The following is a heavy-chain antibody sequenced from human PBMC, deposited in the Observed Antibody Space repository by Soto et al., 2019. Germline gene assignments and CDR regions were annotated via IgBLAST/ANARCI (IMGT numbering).Heavy chain of an antibody. D-gene: IGHD7-27*01. CDR1: GGSVRTGSYH. CDR2: IPNNGSP. V-gene: IGHV4-61*01. J-gene: IGHJ4*02. Sequence: SETLSLTWIVSGGSVRTGSYHWSWIRQPPGKGLEWIGFIPNNGSPDYNPSLKSRVVVSIDRSKNQFSLKVNSVTAADTAVYFCARIGWGGDSWGQGTRGTVS. CDR3: ARIGWGGDS.